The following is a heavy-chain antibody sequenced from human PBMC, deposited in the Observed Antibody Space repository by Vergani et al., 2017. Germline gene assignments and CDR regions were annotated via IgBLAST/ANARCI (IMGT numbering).Heavy chain of an antibody. CDR3: AGPQGTSAYYYVGFDY. Sequence: EVQLLESGGGLVQPGASLRLSCAASGFTFSTYAMTWVRQAPGKGLEWVSTISIDGGSTYYADSVKGRFTISRDNSKKTLSLQMNSLTAEDTAIYYFAGPQGTSAYYYVGFDYWGQGILVTVSS. CDR1: GFTFSTYA. J-gene: IGHJ4*02. D-gene: IGHD3-22*01. CDR2: ISIDGGST. V-gene: IGHV3-23*01.